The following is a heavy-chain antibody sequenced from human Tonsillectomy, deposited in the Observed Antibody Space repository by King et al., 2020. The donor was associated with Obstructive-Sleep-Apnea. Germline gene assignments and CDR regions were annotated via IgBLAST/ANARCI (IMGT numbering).Heavy chain of an antibody. J-gene: IGHJ5*02. V-gene: IGHV4-30-2*01. CDR3: ARVGLADYVFDP. CDR2: IYHSGST. Sequence: QLQESGSGLVKPSQTLSLTCAVSGGSISSGGYSWSWIRQPPGKGLEWIGYIYHSGSTYYNPSLKSRVTISVDRSKNQFSLKLSSVTAADTAVYYCARVGLADYVFDPWGQGTLVTVSS. CDR1: GGSISSGGYS. D-gene: IGHD4-17*01.